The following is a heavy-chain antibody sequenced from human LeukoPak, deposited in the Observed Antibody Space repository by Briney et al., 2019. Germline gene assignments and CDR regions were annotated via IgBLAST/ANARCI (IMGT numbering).Heavy chain of an antibody. D-gene: IGHD1-1*01. V-gene: IGHV5-51*01. CDR2: IYPGDSDT. Sequence: GESLKISCKGSGYSFTSYWIGWVRQMPGKGLEWMVIIYPGDSDTSYSPSFQGQVTISADKSISTAYLQWSSLKASDTAMYYCARITLVQLERRRVGAFDIWGQGTMVTVSS. J-gene: IGHJ3*02. CDR1: GYSFTSYW. CDR3: ARITLVQLERRRVGAFDI.